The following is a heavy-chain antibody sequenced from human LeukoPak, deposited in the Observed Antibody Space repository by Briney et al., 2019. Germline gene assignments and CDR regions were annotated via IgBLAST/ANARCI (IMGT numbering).Heavy chain of an antibody. Sequence: GSLRLSCAASGFTFSTYAMHWVRQAPGKGLEYVSAISTNGDSTYYADSVKGRFTISRDNSKNTLFLQMGSLRGDDMAVYYCARWGSISCYDYWGQGTLVTVSS. CDR1: GFTFSTYA. CDR3: ARWGSISCYDY. CDR2: ISTNGDST. D-gene: IGHD2-15*01. V-gene: IGHV3-64*02. J-gene: IGHJ4*02.